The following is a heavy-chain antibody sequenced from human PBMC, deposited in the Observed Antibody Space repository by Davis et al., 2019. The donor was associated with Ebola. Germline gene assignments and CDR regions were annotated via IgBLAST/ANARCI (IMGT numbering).Heavy chain of an antibody. CDR2: ISNDGNNE. CDR3: ARDGGILRLVGDYYFDY. V-gene: IGHV3-30*03. Sequence: GESLKISCAASGFTFSNYGIHWVRQAPGTGLEWVAVISNDGNNEYYADSVKGRFTISRDNSKNTLYLQMNSLRPEDSAVYYCARDGGILRLVGDYYFDYWGQGTLVTVSS. J-gene: IGHJ4*02. CDR1: GFTFSNYG. D-gene: IGHD3-10*01.